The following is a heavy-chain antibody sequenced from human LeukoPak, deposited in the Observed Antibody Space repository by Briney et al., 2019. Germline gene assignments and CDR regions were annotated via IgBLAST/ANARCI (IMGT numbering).Heavy chain of an antibody. CDR2: INHSRST. D-gene: IGHD2-2*01. V-gene: IGHV4-34*01. CDR3: ARGAPTVYCSSTSCYDAFDI. Sequence: SETLSLTCAVYGESFSGYYWSWIRQPPGKGLEWIGEINHSRSTNYNPSLKSRVTISVDTSKNQFSLKLSSVTAADTAVYYCARGAPTVYCSSTSCYDAFDIWGQGTMVTVSS. J-gene: IGHJ3*02. CDR1: GESFSGYY.